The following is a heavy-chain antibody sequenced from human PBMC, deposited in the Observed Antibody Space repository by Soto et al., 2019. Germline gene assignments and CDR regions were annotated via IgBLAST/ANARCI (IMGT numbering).Heavy chain of an antibody. CDR1: GDSISSYY. J-gene: IGHJ5*02. Sequence: SETLSLTCTVCGDSISSYYWSWIRQPPGKGLEWIGYIYYSGSTNYNPSLKSRVTISVDTSKNQFSLKLSSVTAADTAVYYCARGYSSSWYWFDPWGQGTLVTVSS. CDR2: IYYSGST. V-gene: IGHV4-59*01. CDR3: ARGYSSSWYWFDP. D-gene: IGHD6-13*01.